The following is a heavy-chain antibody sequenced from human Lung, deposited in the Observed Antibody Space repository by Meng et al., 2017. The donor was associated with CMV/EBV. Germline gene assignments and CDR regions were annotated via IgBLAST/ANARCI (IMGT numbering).Heavy chain of an antibody. CDR2: NYYSGST. J-gene: IGHJ4*02. D-gene: IGHD3-16*02. CDR3: ARHQNGGTYPLDY. Sequence: QVQRQGSAPGLVKPSETLSLTCAVSGGSISTYYWSWIRQPPGKGLEWIGNNYYSGSTNYNPSLASRVTISVDSSKNQFSLKLSSVTAADTAVYYCARHQNGGTYPLDYWGQGTLVTVSS. CDR1: GGSISTYY. V-gene: IGHV4-59*08.